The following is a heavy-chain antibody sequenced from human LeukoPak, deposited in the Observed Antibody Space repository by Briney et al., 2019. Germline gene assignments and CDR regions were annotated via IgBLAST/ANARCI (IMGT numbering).Heavy chain of an antibody. D-gene: IGHD6-19*01. CDR1: GFSIGPFW. CDR3: ARDRNYCSSDRCYDVFDI. V-gene: IGHV3-7*03. J-gene: IGHJ3*02. CDR2: IREDGSRL. Sequence: GGSLRLSCVASGFSIGPFWMTWVRQAPGKGLEGVANIREDGSRLYYVDSVKGRFTISRDNAKNSLYLQMSNLRAEDTSVYYCARDRNYCSSDRCYDVFDIWGQGTVVTVSS.